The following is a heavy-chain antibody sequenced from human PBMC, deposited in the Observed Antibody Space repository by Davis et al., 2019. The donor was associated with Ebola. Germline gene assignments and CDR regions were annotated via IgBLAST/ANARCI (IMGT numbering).Heavy chain of an antibody. Sequence: MPSETLSLTCAVYGGSFRGYYWSWIRQPPGKGLEWIGEINHSGSTNYNPSLKSRVTLSADSSKNQFSLKLSSVTAADTAVYYCARASWGESPYYDFWSGFPLDYWGQGTLVTVSS. D-gene: IGHD3-3*01. CDR2: INHSGST. J-gene: IGHJ4*02. V-gene: IGHV4-34*01. CDR1: GGSFRGYY. CDR3: ARASWGESPYYDFWSGFPLDY.